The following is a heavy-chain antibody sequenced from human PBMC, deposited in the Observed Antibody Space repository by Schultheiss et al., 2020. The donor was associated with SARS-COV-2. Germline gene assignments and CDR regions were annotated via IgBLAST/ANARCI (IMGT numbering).Heavy chain of an antibody. J-gene: IGHJ6*02. V-gene: IGHV3-21*01. CDR3: ARAAYGLGSSIYYGLDV. D-gene: IGHD3-10*01. Sequence: GGSLRLSCAASGFTFSDYSMNWVRQAPGKGLEWVSSVSSSSGYIYYADSVKGRFTISRDNAKNSLYLQMNSLRAEDSAVYYCARAAYGLGSSIYYGLDVWGQGTTVTVSS. CDR1: GFTFSDYS. CDR2: VSSSSGYI.